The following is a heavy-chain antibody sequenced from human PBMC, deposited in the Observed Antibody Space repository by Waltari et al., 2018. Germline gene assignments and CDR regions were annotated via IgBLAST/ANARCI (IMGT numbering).Heavy chain of an antibody. CDR1: GGSFSGYY. D-gene: IGHD6-19*01. CDR2: INHSGST. V-gene: IGHV4-34*01. CDR3: ARGRGAVAGFEVWQLTGGVWFDP. J-gene: IGHJ5*02. Sequence: QVQLQQWGAGLLKPSETLSLTCAVYGGSFSGYYWSWIRQPPGKGLEWIGEINHSGSTNYTPSLKSRVTISVDTSKNQFSLKLSSVTAAGTAVYYCARGRGAVAGFEVWQLTGGVWFDPWGQGTLVTVSS.